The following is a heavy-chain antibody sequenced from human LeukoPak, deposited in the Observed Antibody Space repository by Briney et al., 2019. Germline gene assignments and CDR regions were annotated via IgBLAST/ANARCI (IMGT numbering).Heavy chain of an antibody. D-gene: IGHD6-19*01. Sequence: SVKVSCKTSGYTFTSDGISWVRQAPGQGLEWMGGIIPIFGTANYAQKFQGRVTITADESTSAAYMELSSLRSEDTAVYYCATFLSSGWLFDYWGQGTLVTVSS. CDR1: GYTFTSDG. J-gene: IGHJ4*02. CDR3: ATFLSSGWLFDY. CDR2: IIPIFGTA. V-gene: IGHV1-69*13.